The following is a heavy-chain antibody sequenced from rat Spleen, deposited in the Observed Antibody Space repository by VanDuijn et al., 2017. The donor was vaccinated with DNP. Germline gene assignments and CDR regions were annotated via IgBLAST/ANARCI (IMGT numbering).Heavy chain of an antibody. D-gene: IGHD4-3*01. CDR3: VRWNSGHFDY. Sequence: EVQLVESGGGLVQPGRSLKLSCAASGFTFSAYYMAWVRQAPAKGLEWVASITTGGGNTYYGDSVQGRFTISRDNAKSTLYLQMNSLRSEDMATYYCVRWNSGHFDYWGQGVMVTVSS. CDR2: ITTGGGNT. V-gene: IGHV5-25*01. CDR1: GFTFSAYY. J-gene: IGHJ2*01.